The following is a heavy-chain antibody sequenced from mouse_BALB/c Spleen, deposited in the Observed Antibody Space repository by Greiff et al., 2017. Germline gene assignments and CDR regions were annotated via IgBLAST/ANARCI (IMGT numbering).Heavy chain of an antibody. Sequence: QVQLKESGPGLVQPSQSLSITCTVSGFSLTSYGVHWVRQSPGKGLEWLGVIWSGGSTDYNAAFISRLSISKDNSKSQVFFKMNSLQADDTAIYYCVRNDGNYEGDAMDYWGQETSVTVSS. D-gene: IGHD2-1*01. CDR1: GFSLTSYG. CDR2: IWSGGST. CDR3: VRNDGNYEGDAMDY. J-gene: IGHJ4*01. V-gene: IGHV2-2-2*01.